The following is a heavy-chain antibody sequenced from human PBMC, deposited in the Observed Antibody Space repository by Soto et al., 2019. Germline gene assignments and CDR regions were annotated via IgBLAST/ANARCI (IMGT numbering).Heavy chain of an antibody. J-gene: IGHJ3*02. CDR1: GFTFDDYA. CDR2: ISWNSGSI. V-gene: IGHV3-9*01. Sequence: DVQLVESGGGLVQPGRSLRLSCAASGFTFDDYAMHWVRQAPGKGLEWVSGISWNSGSIGYADSVKGRFTISRDNAKNSLYLQMNSLRAEDTALYYCAKTVVVVAATGGGAFDIWGQGTMVTVSS. D-gene: IGHD2-15*01. CDR3: AKTVVVVAATGGGAFDI.